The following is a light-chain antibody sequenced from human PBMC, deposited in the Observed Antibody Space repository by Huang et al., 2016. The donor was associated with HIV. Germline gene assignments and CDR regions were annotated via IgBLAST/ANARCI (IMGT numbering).Light chain of an antibody. CDR2: AAS. J-gene: IGKJ1*01. CDR3: QQYHGVPWT. V-gene: IGKV1-NL1*01. CDR1: QGISNS. Sequence: DIQMTQSPSSLSASVGDRVDITCRASQGISNSFAWYQQKAGKAPKTLLDAASRLEGGVTSRYSGSGAVTVYTLTISSLQPEDVAIYHCQQYHGVPWTFGQGTKVEVK.